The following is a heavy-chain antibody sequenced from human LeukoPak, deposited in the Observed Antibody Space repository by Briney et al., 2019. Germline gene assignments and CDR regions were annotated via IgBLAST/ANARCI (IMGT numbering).Heavy chain of an antibody. V-gene: IGHV3-48*04. Sequence: GGSLRLSCAASGFTFSSYSMNWVRQAPGKGLEWVSYISSSSSTIYYADSVKGRFTISRDNAKNSLYLQMNSLRAEDTTVYYCARGFPVAGTADAFDIWGQGTMVTVSS. J-gene: IGHJ3*02. CDR3: ARGFPVAGTADAFDI. CDR2: ISSSSSTI. D-gene: IGHD6-19*01. CDR1: GFTFSSYS.